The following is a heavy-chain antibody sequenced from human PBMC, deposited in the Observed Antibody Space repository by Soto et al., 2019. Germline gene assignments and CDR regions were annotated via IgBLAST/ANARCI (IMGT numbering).Heavy chain of an antibody. CDR3: AREDASSGHAGTFQE. CDR1: GFTFSTYV. CDR2: ISHDGGAQ. Sequence: QVQLVESGGGVVQPGGSLRLSCAASGFTFSTYVMHWVRQAPGKGLEWVAGISHDGGAQHYTDSVKGRFTISRDNSKNTLYVQMNSLRAEDTAVYYCAREDASSGHAGTFQEWGQGTLVTVSS. D-gene: IGHD3-22*01. V-gene: IGHV3-30-3*01. J-gene: IGHJ1*01.